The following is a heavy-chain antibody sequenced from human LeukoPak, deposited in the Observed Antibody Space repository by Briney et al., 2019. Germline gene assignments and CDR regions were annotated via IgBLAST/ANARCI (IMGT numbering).Heavy chain of an antibody. D-gene: IGHD7-27*01. J-gene: IGHJ4*02. Sequence: GGSLTLSCEASGFTFNSHSMNWVRQAPGRGLEWVSSISGDSRHIFYADSVKGRFTISRDGAKNSLYLQMSNLRAEDTAVYYCATFETRGTGDFDNWGQGTLVAVSS. CDR2: ISGDSRHI. CDR1: GFTFNSHS. V-gene: IGHV3-21*01. CDR3: ATFETRGTGDFDN.